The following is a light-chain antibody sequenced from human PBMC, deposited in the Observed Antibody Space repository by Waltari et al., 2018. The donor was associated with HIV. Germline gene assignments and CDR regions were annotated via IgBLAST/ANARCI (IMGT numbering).Light chain of an antibody. V-gene: IGLV3-25*03. CDR2: KNT. CDR1: ASPKPY. Sequence: SSELTQPPSVSVSPGQTARITCSGDASPKPYTHWFQQKPGQAPVVVIHKNTERPSRIPERFSASRSGTTVTLTITGVQTDDEADYYCLSADTSGTYVFGPGTTVTVL. CDR3: LSADTSGTYV. J-gene: IGLJ1*01.